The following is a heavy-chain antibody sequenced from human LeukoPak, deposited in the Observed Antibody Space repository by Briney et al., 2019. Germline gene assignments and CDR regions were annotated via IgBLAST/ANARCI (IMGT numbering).Heavy chain of an antibody. Sequence: GGSLRLSCAASGFTFSSYGMHWVRQAPGKGLEWVAFIRYDGSNKYYADSVKGRFTISRDNSKNTLYLQMNSLRAEDTAVYYCAKVRSNSSSWYYYYYMDVWGKGTTVTVSS. J-gene: IGHJ6*03. CDR3: AKVRSNSSSWYYYYYMDV. CDR2: IRYDGSNK. D-gene: IGHD6-13*01. CDR1: GFTFSSYG. V-gene: IGHV3-30*02.